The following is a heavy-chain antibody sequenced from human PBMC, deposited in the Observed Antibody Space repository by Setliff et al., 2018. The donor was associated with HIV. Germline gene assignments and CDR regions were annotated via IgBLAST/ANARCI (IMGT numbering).Heavy chain of an antibody. J-gene: IGHJ4*02. CDR2: IKHDGSEK. Sequence: ETLSLTCAVSGGSISSGGYSWSWVRQAPGKGLEWVANIKHDGSEKFCVDSVRGRFTISRDNSKNTLYLQMNSLRAEDTAVYYCASAPQYSSGWYGRAFDYWGQGMLVTVSS. V-gene: IGHV3-7*01. CDR3: ASAPQYSSGWYGRAFDY. CDR1: GGSISSGGYS. D-gene: IGHD6-19*01.